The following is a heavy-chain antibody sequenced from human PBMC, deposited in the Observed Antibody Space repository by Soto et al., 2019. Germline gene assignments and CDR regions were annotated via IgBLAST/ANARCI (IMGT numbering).Heavy chain of an antibody. Sequence: PGGSLRLSCAASGFTVSNSYMSWVRQAPGKGLEWVSVIYTGGSTFYADSVKGRFTISSDNSKNTLYLQMNSLRAEDTAVYYCARAGDDSSGYYPFDPWGQGTLVTVSS. CDR2: IYTGGST. CDR3: ARAGDDSSGYYPFDP. V-gene: IGHV3-53*01. D-gene: IGHD3-22*01. CDR1: GFTVSNSY. J-gene: IGHJ5*02.